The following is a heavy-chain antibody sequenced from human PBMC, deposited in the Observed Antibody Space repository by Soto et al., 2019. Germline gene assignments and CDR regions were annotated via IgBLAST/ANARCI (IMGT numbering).Heavy chain of an antibody. D-gene: IGHD2-2*01. V-gene: IGHV1-69*02. Sequence: ASVKVSCKASGGTFSSYTISWVRQAPGQGLEWMGRIIPILGIANYAQKFQGRVTITADKSTSTAYMELSSLRFEDTAVYYCTYCSSTSCYALYFDYWGQGTLVTVSS. CDR2: IIPILGIA. CDR1: GGTFSSYT. CDR3: TYCSSTSCYALYFDY. J-gene: IGHJ4*02.